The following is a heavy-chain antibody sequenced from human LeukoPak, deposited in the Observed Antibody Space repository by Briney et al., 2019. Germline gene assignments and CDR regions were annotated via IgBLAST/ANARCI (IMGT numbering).Heavy chain of an antibody. D-gene: IGHD5-12*01. CDR1: GGSFSGYY. CDR3: ARVSSGYEANYYYYYMDV. Sequence: SETLSLTCAVYGGSFSGYYWSWIRQPPGKGLEWIGEINHSGSTNYNPSLKSRVTISVDTSKNQFSLKLSSVTAADTAVYYCARVSSGYEANYYYYYMDVWGKGTTVTVSS. CDR2: INHSGST. J-gene: IGHJ6*03. V-gene: IGHV4-34*01.